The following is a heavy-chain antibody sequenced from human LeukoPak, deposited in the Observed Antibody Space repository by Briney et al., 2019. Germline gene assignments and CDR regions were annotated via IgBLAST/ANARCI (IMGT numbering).Heavy chain of an antibody. CDR1: GGSISSSSYY. Sequence: PSETLSLACTVSGGSISSSSYYWGWIRQPPGKGLEWIGSIYYSGSTYYNPSLKSRVTISVDTSKNQFSLKLNSVTAADTAVYYCARSSYYYAADAFDTWGQGTMVTVSS. J-gene: IGHJ3*02. V-gene: IGHV4-39*07. D-gene: IGHD3-10*01. CDR3: ARSSYYYAADAFDT. CDR2: IYYSGST.